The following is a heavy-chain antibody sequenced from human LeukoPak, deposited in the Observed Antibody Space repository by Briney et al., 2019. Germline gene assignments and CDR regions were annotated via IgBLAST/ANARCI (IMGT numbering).Heavy chain of an antibody. V-gene: IGHV1-69*04. CDR1: GGTFSSYA. CDR2: IIPILGIA. J-gene: IGHJ4*02. Sequence: SVKVSCKASGGTFSSYAISWVRQAPGQGLEWMGRIIPILGIANYAQKFQGRVTITADKSTSTAYMELSSLRSEDTAVYYCARDTSVAGYFDYWGQGTLVTVPS. CDR3: ARDTSVAGYFDY. D-gene: IGHD6-19*01.